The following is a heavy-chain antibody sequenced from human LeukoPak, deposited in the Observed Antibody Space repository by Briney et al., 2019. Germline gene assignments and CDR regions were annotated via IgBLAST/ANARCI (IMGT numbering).Heavy chain of an antibody. D-gene: IGHD3-10*01. J-gene: IGHJ6*03. CDR2: ISSSSSYI. CDR1: GFTFSSCA. Sequence: KPGGSLRLSCAASGFTFSSCAMNWVRQAPGKGLEWVSSISSSSSYIYYADSVKGRFTISRDNAKNSLYLQMNSLRAEDTAVYYCARDYGFGELLSIYYYYYYMDVWGKGTTVTISS. CDR3: ARDYGFGELLSIYYYYYYMDV. V-gene: IGHV3-21*01.